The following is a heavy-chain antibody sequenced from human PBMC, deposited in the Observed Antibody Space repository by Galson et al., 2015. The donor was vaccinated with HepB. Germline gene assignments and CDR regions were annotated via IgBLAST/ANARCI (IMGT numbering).Heavy chain of an antibody. J-gene: IGHJ4*02. CDR1: GFTFSSYS. Sequence: LRLSCAASGFTFSSYSMNWVRQAPGKGLEWVSSISSSSSYIYYADSVKGRFTISRDNAKNSLYLQMNSLRAEDTAVYYCARIWEDFAEPAGYWGQGTLVTVSS. CDR3: ARIWEDFAEPAGY. D-gene: IGHD3-3*01. V-gene: IGHV3-21*01. CDR2: ISSSSSYI.